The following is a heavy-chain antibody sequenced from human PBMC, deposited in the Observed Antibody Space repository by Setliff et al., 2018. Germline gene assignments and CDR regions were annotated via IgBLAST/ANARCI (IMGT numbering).Heavy chain of an antibody. J-gene: IGHJ4*02. D-gene: IGHD3-22*01. Sequence: LSLTCAVSGYSISSDSYWGWIRQPPGKGLEWIGSIDHSGRNYYNPSLKSRVIISVDTSKNQFSLKLSSVTAADTAVYYCARHYYDSGGYYIDYWGQGTLVTVSS. V-gene: IGHV4-38-2*01. CDR2: IDHSGRN. CDR3: ARHYYDSGGYYIDY. CDR1: GYSISSDSY.